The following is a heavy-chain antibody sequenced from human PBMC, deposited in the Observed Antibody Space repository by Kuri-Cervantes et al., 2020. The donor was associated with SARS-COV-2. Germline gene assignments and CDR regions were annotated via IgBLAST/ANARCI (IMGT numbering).Heavy chain of an antibody. D-gene: IGHD6-19*01. Sequence: SETVSLTCTVSGYSISSGYYWGWIRQPPGKGLEWIGSIYHSGSTYYNPSLKSRVTISVDTSKNQFSLKLSSVTAADTAVYYCARDPGIAVAGGFDYWGQGTLVTVSS. V-gene: IGHV4-38-2*02. J-gene: IGHJ4*02. CDR1: GYSISSGYY. CDR2: IYHSGST. CDR3: ARDPGIAVAGGFDY.